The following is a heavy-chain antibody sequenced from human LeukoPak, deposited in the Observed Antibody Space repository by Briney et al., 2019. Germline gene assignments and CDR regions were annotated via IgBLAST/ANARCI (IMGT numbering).Heavy chain of an antibody. CDR3: ARVSLTTTPPMYYFDY. CDR1: GGSISNYY. J-gene: IGHJ4*02. D-gene: IGHD1-1*01. V-gene: IGHV4-59*01. Sequence: SETLSLTCTVSGGSISNYYWSWIRQPPGKGLEWIGYIYYSGSTNYNPSLKSRVTISVDTSKNQFSLKLSSVTAADTAVYYCARVSLTTTPPMYYFDYWGQGTLVTVSS. CDR2: IYYSGST.